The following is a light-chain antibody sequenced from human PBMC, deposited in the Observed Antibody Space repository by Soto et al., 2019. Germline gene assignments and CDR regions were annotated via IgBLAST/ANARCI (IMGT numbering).Light chain of an antibody. CDR1: SSDVGYYNY. Sequence: QSALTQSASVSGSPGQSITISCTGTSSDVGYYNYVSWYQHHPGTAPKLVIYDVNNRPSEVSNRFSGSKSGNTASLTISGLQAEDEADYYCSSYTSSSTWVFGGGTKLTVL. V-gene: IGLV2-14*03. J-gene: IGLJ3*02. CDR2: DVN. CDR3: SSYTSSSTWV.